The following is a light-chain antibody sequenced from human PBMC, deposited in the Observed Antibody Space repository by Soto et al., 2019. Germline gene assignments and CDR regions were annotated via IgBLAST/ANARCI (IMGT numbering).Light chain of an antibody. CDR2: RAS. J-gene: IGKJ2*01. V-gene: IGKV3-20*01. CDR3: QQYDTSLQYT. Sequence: EVVLTQSPGTLPLSPGDRATLSCRASQSVNSNYLAWYQQKPGQAPRLLIHRASTRATGIPDRFSGSGSGTDFTLTIDSLESEDFAVYFWQQYDTSLQYTLGQGTKLEI. CDR1: QSVNSNY.